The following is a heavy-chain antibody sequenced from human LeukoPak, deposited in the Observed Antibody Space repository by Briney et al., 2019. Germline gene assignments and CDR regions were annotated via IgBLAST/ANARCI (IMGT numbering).Heavy chain of an antibody. J-gene: IGHJ1*01. D-gene: IGHD3-3*01. V-gene: IGHV1-8*03. CDR3: ARVDVSYDFWSGYLQL. CDR2: MNPNSGNT. Sequence: GASVKVSCKASGYTFTSYDINWVRQATGQGLEWMGWMNPNSGNTGYAQKFQGRVTITRNTSISTAYMELSSLRSEDTAVYYCARVDVSYDFWSGYLQLWGQGTLVTVSS. CDR1: GYTFTSYD.